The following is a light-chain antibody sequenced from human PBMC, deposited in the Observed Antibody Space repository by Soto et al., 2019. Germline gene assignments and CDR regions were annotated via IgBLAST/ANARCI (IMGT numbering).Light chain of an antibody. V-gene: IGLV1-40*01. CDR1: SSNIGAGYD. CDR3: QSYDRRLGAWV. Sequence: QAVVTQPPSVSGAPGQRVTISCTGSSSNIGAGYDVHWYQQLPRTAPQPLILGYNNRPSGVPDRFSGSKSGTSASLAITGLQAEDEAEYYCQSYDRRLGAWVFGGGTKLTVL. J-gene: IGLJ3*02. CDR2: GYN.